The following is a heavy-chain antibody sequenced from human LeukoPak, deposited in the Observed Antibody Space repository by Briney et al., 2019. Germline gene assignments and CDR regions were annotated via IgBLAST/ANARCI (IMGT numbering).Heavy chain of an antibody. Sequence: PSETLSLTCAVYGGSFSGYYWSWIRQPPGKGLEWIGEINHSGSTNYDPSLKSRVTISVDTSKNQFSLKLSSVTAADTAVYYCARGWHYDFWSGYYAFDIWGQGTMVTVSS. V-gene: IGHV4-34*01. D-gene: IGHD3-3*01. J-gene: IGHJ3*02. CDR2: INHSGST. CDR1: GGSFSGYY. CDR3: ARGWHYDFWSGYYAFDI.